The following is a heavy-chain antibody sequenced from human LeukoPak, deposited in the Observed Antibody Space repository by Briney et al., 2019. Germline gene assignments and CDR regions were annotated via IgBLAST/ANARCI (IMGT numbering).Heavy chain of an antibody. CDR2: ISSSSYI. D-gene: IGHD3-22*01. J-gene: IGHJ4*02. CDR3: ARYYYDSSGYSY. V-gene: IGHV3-21*01. CDR1: WFTFSSYS. Sequence: GALRLSCGASWFTFSSYSMNLGRQAPGKGVEGVSSISSSSYIYYADSVKGRFTISRDNAKNSLYLQMNSLRAEDTAVYYCARYYYDSSGYSYWGQGTLVTVSS.